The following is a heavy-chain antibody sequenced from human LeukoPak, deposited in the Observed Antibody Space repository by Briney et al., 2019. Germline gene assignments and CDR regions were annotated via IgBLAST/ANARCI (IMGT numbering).Heavy chain of an antibody. CDR1: GGSISSNY. D-gene: IGHD5-24*01. Sequence: PSETLSLTCTVSGGSISSNYMSWVRQAPGKGLEWVSSIYSGGSTYYTDSVKGRFTISRDNSKNTLYLQMNSLRAEDTAVYYGARGLAGYNSFDYWGQGTLVTVSS. CDR2: IYSGGST. V-gene: IGHV3-66*01. CDR3: ARGLAGYNSFDY. J-gene: IGHJ4*02.